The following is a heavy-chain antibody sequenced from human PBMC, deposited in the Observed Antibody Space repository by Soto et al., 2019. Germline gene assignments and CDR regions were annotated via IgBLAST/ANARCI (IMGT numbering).Heavy chain of an antibody. V-gene: IGHV4-31*03. Sequence: QVQLQESGPGLVRPSQTLSLTCTVSGGSISSGAHFCTWIRQHSGKGLEWIGYIYYSGTTYYNPSLKGRVIIPVDTSTNQLSLKLSSVTAADTAVYYCARGSPYYGLDVWGQGTTVIVAS. CDR3: ARGSPYYGLDV. J-gene: IGHJ6*02. CDR1: GGSISSGAHF. D-gene: IGHD2-15*01. CDR2: IYYSGTT.